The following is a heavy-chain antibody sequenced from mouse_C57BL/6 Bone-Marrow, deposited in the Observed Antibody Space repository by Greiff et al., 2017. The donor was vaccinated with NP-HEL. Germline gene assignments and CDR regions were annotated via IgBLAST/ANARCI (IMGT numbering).Heavy chain of an antibody. CDR2: IDPNSGGT. CDR1: GYTFTSYW. V-gene: IGHV1-72*01. Sequence: QVQLQQPGAELVKPGASVKLSCKASGYTFTSYWMHWVKQRPGRGLEWIGRIDPNSGGTKYNEKFKSKATLTVDKPSSTAYMQLSSLTSEYSAVYYCARSTTVVPGDFDYWGQGTTLTVSS. CDR3: ARSTTVVPGDFDY. D-gene: IGHD1-1*01. J-gene: IGHJ2*01.